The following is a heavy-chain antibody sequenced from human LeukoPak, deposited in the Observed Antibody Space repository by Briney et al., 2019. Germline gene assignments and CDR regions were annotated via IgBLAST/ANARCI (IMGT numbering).Heavy chain of an antibody. J-gene: IGHJ5*02. CDR2: IYYSGST. CDR3: ARELLYEDVRWFDP. CDR1: GGSVSSGSYY. V-gene: IGHV4-61*01. D-gene: IGHD5/OR15-5a*01. Sequence: PSETLSLTCTVSGGSVSSGSYYWSWNRQPPGKGLEWVGYIYYSGSTNYNPSLKSRVTISVDTSKNQFSLKLSSVTAADTAVYYCARELLYEDVRWFDPWGQGTLITVSS.